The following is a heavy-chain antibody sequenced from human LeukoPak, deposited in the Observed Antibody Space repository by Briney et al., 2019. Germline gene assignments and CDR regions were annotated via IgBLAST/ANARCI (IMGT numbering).Heavy chain of an antibody. D-gene: IGHD6-19*01. CDR3: TTGVSLGKQWLVRYYYYYMDV. CDR1: GFTFSNAW. J-gene: IGHJ6*03. CDR2: IKSKTDGGTT. V-gene: IGHV3-15*01. Sequence: GGSLRLSCAASGFTFSNAWMSWVRQAPGKGLEWVGRIKSKTDGGTTDYAAPVKGRFTISRDDSKNTLYLQMNSLKTEDTAVHYCTTGVSLGKQWLVRYYYYYMDVWGKGTTVTVSS.